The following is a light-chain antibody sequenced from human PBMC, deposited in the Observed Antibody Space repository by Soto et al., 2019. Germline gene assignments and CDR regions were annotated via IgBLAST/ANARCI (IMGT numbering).Light chain of an antibody. J-gene: IGKJ5*01. CDR3: PQSNNCPPA. CDR1: QSAGSS. Sequence: EVVMTRAPATLSVSPGERGTLSCRASQSAGSSLGWYQQKPGQPPSLLIYDVSIRATGIPARFNGSGSGTEFTLTISTLQSQDFAVYYCPQSNNCPPAFGQGTRLEI. V-gene: IGKV3-15*01. CDR2: DVS.